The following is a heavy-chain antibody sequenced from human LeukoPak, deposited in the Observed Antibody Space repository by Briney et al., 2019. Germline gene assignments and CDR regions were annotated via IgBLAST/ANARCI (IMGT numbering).Heavy chain of an antibody. V-gene: IGHV3-33*01. CDR2: IWYDGSNK. CDR1: GFTFSSYG. J-gene: IGHJ4*02. CDR3: ARDPYDSSGYYYVQTPSHFDY. D-gene: IGHD3-22*01. Sequence: PGRSLRLSCAASGFTFSSYGMHWVRQAPGKGLEWVAVIWYDGSNKYYADSVKGRFTISRDNSKNTLYLQMNSLRAEDTAVYYCARDPYDSSGYYYVQTPSHFDYWGQGTLVTVSS.